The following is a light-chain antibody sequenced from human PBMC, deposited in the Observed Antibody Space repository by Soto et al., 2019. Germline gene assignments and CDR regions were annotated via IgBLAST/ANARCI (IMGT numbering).Light chain of an antibody. V-gene: IGLV1-44*01. CDR1: SSNIGSNT. CDR3: SAWDDSLNGWV. Sequence: QPVLTQPPSASGTPGQRVAISCSGSSSNIGSNTVHWYQQLPGTAPKVLIYNNDRRPSGVPDRFSGSKSGTSASLAISGLQSEDEADYYCSAWDDSLNGWVFGGGTQLTVL. J-gene: IGLJ3*02. CDR2: NND.